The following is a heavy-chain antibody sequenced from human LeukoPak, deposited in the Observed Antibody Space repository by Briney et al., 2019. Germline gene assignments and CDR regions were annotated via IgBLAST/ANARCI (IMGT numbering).Heavy chain of an antibody. J-gene: IGHJ4*02. D-gene: IGHD2-2*01. CDR2: ISVYNGNT. Sequence: ASVKVSCKASGYTFTSYGISWVRQAPGQGLEWMGWISVYNGNTNYAQNLQGRVTMTTDTSTSTAHMELSSLRSEDTAVYYCARDFRSCSSTSCYAGFYWGQGTLVTVSS. CDR3: ARDFRSCSSTSCYAGFY. V-gene: IGHV1-18*01. CDR1: GYTFTSYG.